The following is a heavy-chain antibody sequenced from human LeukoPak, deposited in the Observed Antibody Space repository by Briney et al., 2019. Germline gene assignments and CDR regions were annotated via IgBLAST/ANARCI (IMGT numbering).Heavy chain of an antibody. CDR1: GYTFTSYG. CDR2: ISAYNGNT. Sequence: ASVKVSCKASGYTFTSYGISWVRQAPGQGLEWMGWISAYNGNTNYAQKLQGRVTMAADTSTSTAYMELRSLRSDDTAVYYCARVIVVVPAAMGLADCWGQGTLVTVSS. J-gene: IGHJ4*02. CDR3: ARVIVVVPAAMGLADC. D-gene: IGHD2-2*01. V-gene: IGHV1-18*01.